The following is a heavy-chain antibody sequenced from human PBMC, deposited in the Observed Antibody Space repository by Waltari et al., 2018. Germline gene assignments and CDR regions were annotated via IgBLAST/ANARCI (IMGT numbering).Heavy chain of an antibody. J-gene: IGHJ4*02. CDR2: ISGGSGST. Sequence: QVQLQESGPGLVKPSETLSLTCAVSGGSISGYYWSWIRPAPGKGLEWIGYISGGSGSTSYNPSLNSRVTISIDTSKTQFSLKMTSVTAADTAVYYCARRRDKALGYWGQGVLVTVSS. CDR3: ARRRDKALGY. CDR1: GGSISGYY. V-gene: IGHV4-59*12. D-gene: IGHD2-15*01.